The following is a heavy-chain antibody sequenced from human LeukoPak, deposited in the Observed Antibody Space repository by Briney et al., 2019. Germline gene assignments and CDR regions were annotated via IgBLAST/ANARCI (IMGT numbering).Heavy chain of an antibody. V-gene: IGHV3-7*01. J-gene: IGHJ4*02. Sequence: GGSLRLSCGTSGFTFSDSWMIWFRQAPGQRLEGVASIKDDGSDKYYLDSVRGRFTISRDNAEDSLYLQLDDLRAEDTAVFYCARHLLRGQYFDYWGQGTLVTVSS. CDR3: ARHLLRGQYFDY. CDR1: GFTFSDSW. CDR2: IKDDGSDK.